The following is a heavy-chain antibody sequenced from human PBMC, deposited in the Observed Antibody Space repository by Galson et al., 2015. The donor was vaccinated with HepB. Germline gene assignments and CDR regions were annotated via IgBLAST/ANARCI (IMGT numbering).Heavy chain of an antibody. Sequence: SVKVSCKASGGTFSSYTISWVRQAPGQGLEWMGRIIPILGIANYAQKFQGRVTITADKSTSTAYMELSSLRSEDTAVYYCARGRAYSKFGYWYFDLWGRGTLVTVSS. CDR3: ARGRAYSKFGYWYFDL. D-gene: IGHD6-13*01. J-gene: IGHJ2*01. CDR1: GGTFSSYT. V-gene: IGHV1-69*02. CDR2: IIPILGIA.